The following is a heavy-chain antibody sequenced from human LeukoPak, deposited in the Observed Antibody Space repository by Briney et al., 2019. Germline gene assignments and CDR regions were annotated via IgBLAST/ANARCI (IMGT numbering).Heavy chain of an antibody. CDR2: ISYDGLNK. V-gene: IGHV3-30*03. Sequence: GGSLRLSCAASGFTFSSYSMNWVRQAPGKGLEWVAVISYDGLNKYYADSVKGRFTISRDNSKNTLYLQMNSLRAEDTAVYYCAREMATIGRGAFDIWGQGTIVTVSS. J-gene: IGHJ3*02. D-gene: IGHD5-24*01. CDR3: AREMATIGRGAFDI. CDR1: GFTFSSYS.